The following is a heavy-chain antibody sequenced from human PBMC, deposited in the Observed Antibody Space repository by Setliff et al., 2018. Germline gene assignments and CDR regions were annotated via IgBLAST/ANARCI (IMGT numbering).Heavy chain of an antibody. Sequence: GGSLRLSCSASGFTFSSLWMAWVRQAPGKGLEWVANINQGGSDQFYVESVKGRFTISRDNSKNTQYLQMHSLRVEDTAVYYCAREYYDSSGFSYGMDVWGQGTTVTVSS. CDR3: AREYYDSSGFSYGMDV. J-gene: IGHJ6*02. CDR1: GFTFSSLW. CDR2: INQGGSDQ. V-gene: IGHV3-7*01. D-gene: IGHD3-22*01.